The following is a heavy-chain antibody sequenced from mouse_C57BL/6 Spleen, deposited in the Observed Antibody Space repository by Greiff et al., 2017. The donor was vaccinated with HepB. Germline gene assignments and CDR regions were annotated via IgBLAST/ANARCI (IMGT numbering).Heavy chain of an antibody. CDR3: ARDDGYYSDGYD. Sequence: QVHVKQPGTELVKPGASVKLSCKASGYTFTSYWMHWVKQRPGQGLEWIGNINPCNGGTNYNEKFKSKATLTVDKSSSTAYMQLSSLTSEDSAVYYCARDDGYYSDGYDWGQGTTLTVSS. D-gene: IGHD2-3*01. CDR2: INPCNGGT. CDR1: GYTFTSYW. V-gene: IGHV1-53*01. J-gene: IGHJ2*01.